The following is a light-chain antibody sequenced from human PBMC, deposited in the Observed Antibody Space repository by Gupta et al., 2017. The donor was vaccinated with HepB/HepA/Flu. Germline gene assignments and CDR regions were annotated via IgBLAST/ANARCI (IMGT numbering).Light chain of an antibody. CDR2: AAS. Sequence: DIQMTQSPSSLSASVGDRVTITCRASQSISSYLNWYQQKPGKAPKLLIYAASRVQSGVPSSFSGSGSGTDFTLTISRRQPEDFATYYCQHRYSTPRTFGQGTKLEIK. J-gene: IGKJ2*01. CDR3: QHRYSTPRT. V-gene: IGKV1-39*01. CDR1: QSISSY.